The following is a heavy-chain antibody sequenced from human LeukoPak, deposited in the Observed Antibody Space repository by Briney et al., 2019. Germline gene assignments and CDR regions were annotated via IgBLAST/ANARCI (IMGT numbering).Heavy chain of an antibody. CDR1: GGSFSGYY. V-gene: IGHV4-34*01. J-gene: IGHJ4*02. CDR2: INHSGST. CDR3: ARAADFDY. Sequence: SETLSLTCAVYGGSFSGYYWSWIRQPPGKGLEWNGEINHSGSTNYNPSLKSRVTISVDTSKNQFSLKLSSVTAADTAVYYCARAADFDYWGQGTLVTVSS.